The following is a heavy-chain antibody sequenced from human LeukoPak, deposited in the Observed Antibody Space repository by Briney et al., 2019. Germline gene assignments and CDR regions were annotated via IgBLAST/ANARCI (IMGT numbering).Heavy chain of an antibody. CDR3: ARVGIGYGMDV. J-gene: IGHJ6*02. Sequence: GGSLRLSCAASGFTLSDHYMDWVRQAPGKGLEWVGRTRNKANSYTTEYAASVKGRFTISRDDSKNSLYLQMNSLKTEDTAVYYCARVGIGYGMDVWGQGTTVTVSS. V-gene: IGHV3-72*01. CDR1: GFTLSDHY. D-gene: IGHD2-21*01. CDR2: TRNKANSYTT.